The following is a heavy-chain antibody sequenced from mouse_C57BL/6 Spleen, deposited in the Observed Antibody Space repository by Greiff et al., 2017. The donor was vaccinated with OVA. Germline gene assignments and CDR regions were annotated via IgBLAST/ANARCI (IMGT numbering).Heavy chain of an antibody. CDR2: IDPSDSYT. J-gene: IGHJ1*03. Sequence: VQLQQPGAELVKPGASVKLSCKASGYTFTSYWMQWVKQRPGQGLEWIGEIDPSDSYTNYNQKFKGKATLTVDTSTRTAYMQLSSRTYEDSAVYDCARSGGSRPDWYFEVWGTGTTVTVSS. CDR1: GYTFTSYW. V-gene: IGHV1-50*01. D-gene: IGHD1-1*01. CDR3: ARSGGSRPDWYFEV.